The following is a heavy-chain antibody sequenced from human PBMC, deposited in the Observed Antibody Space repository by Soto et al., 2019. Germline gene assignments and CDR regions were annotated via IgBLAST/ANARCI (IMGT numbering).Heavy chain of an antibody. V-gene: IGHV3-48*01. CDR1: GFTFSNYS. CDR3: ARRTGFDY. Sequence: GSLRLSCAASGFTFSNYSMNWVRQAPGKGLEWGSYISSSSSTIYYADSGKGRFTISRDNAKNSLCLQMNRLRAEETAVYYCARRTGFDYWGQGTLVTVSS. CDR2: ISSSSSTI. J-gene: IGHJ4*02.